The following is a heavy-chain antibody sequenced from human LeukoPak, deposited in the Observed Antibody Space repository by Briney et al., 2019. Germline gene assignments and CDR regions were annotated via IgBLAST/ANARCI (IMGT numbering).Heavy chain of an antibody. D-gene: IGHD2-2*01. CDR2: ISSSSSYI. CDR3: ARAGIGGSSTSCDY. CDR1: GFTFRSYS. V-gene: IGHV3-21*01. J-gene: IGHJ4*02. Sequence: GGSLRLSCAASGFTFRSYSMNWVRQAPGKGLEWVSSISSSSSYIYYADSVKGRFTISRDDAKNSLYLQMNSLRAEDTAVYYCARAGIGGSSTSCDYWGQGTLVTVSS.